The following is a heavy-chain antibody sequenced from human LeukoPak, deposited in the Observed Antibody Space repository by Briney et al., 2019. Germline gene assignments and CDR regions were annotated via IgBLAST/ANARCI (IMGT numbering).Heavy chain of an antibody. CDR3: ARDLKLFQ. V-gene: IGHV3-53*01. CDR2: IYSGGST. D-gene: IGHD3-10*01. J-gene: IGHJ4*02. CDR1: GFTVSSNY. Sequence: PGGSPRLSCSASGFTVSSNYMSRVRQAPGSGLEWVSVIYSGGSTYYADSVKGRFTISRDNSKNTLYLQMNSLRAEDTAVYYCARDLKLFQWGQGTLVTVSS.